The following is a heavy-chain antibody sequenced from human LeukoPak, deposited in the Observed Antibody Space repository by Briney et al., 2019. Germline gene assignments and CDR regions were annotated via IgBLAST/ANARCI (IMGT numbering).Heavy chain of an antibody. D-gene: IGHD1-26*01. J-gene: IGHJ4*02. CDR1: GFSFSSSW. CDR2: IKPDGSEK. Sequence: GGSLRLSCAASGFSFSSSWISWVRQAPGKGLEWVTNIKPDGSEKYYVDSVEGRFTISRDNAKNSLFLQMNSLRAEDTALYYCARDTVGVTDYWGQGTLVTVSS. CDR3: ARDTVGVTDY. V-gene: IGHV3-7*01.